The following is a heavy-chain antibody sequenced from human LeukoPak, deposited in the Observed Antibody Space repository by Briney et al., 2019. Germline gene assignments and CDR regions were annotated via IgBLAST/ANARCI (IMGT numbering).Heavy chain of an antibody. CDR2: IYSGGST. J-gene: IGHJ4*02. CDR1: GFDFNNYD. V-gene: IGHV3-66*01. Sequence: GGSLRLSCVASGFDFNNYDLHWVRQAPGKGLEWVSVIYSGGSTYYADSVKGRFTISRDNSKNTLYLQMNSLRAEDTAVYYCARTLTPAEYCSGGSCYSYHFDYWGQGTLVTVSS. CDR3: ARTLTPAEYCSGGSCYSYHFDY. D-gene: IGHD2-15*01.